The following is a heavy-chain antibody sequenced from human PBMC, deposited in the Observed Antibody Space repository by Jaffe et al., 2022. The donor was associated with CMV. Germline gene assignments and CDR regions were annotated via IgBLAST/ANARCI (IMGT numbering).Heavy chain of an antibody. CDR3: TTDPYGDYSLDY. CDR1: GFTFSNAW. CDR2: IKSKTDGGTT. V-gene: IGHV3-15*01. Sequence: EVQLVESGGGLVKPGGSLRLSCAASGFTFSNAWMSWVRQAPGKGLEWVGRIKSKTDGGTTDYAAPVKGRFTISRDDSKNTLYLQMNSLKTEDTAVYYCTTDPYGDYSLDYWGQGTLVTVSS. J-gene: IGHJ4*02. D-gene: IGHD4-17*01.